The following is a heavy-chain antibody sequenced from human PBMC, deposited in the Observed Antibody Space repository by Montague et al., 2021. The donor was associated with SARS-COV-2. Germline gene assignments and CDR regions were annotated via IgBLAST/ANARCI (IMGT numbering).Heavy chain of an antibody. CDR2: IYYSGST. CDR1: GGSISNYY. J-gene: IGHJ4*02. Sequence: SETLSLTCTVSGGSISNYYWSWIRQPPGKGLEWIGYIYYSGSTNYNPPPKSRVTISVDTSKNQFSLKLSSVTAADTAVYYCARRAYSSSWYYFDYWGQGTLVTVSS. V-gene: IGHV4-59*08. D-gene: IGHD6-13*01. CDR3: ARRAYSSSWYYFDY.